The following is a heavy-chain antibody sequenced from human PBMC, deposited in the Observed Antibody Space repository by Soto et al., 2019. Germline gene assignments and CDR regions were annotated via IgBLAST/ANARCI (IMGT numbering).Heavy chain of an antibody. CDR3: AKDWETGRYYYGSGSPRLDY. V-gene: IGHV3-30*18. Sequence: GGSLRLSCAASGFTFSSYGIHWVRQAPGKGLEWVAVISYDGSNKYYADSVKGRFTISRDNSKNTLYLQMNSLRAEDTAVYYCAKDWETGRYYYGSGSPRLDYWGQGTLVTVSS. CDR1: GFTFSSYG. D-gene: IGHD3-10*01. CDR2: ISYDGSNK. J-gene: IGHJ4*02.